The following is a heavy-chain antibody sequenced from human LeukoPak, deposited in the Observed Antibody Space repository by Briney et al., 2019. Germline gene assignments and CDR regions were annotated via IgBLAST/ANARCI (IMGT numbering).Heavy chain of an antibody. J-gene: IGHJ6*03. D-gene: IGHD2-2*01. CDR1: GGSFSGYY. CDR3: ARGCVPAATFSYNYYYMDF. V-gene: IGHV4-34*01. CDR2: INHRVSA. Sequence: PSGTLSLSCAVYGGSFSGYYWSWVRQPPGKGLGWVGGINHRVSANTTPSLKSRVTISLDTSTSHISLKLSSVTAADTAVYYSARGCVPAATFSYNYYYMDFWGKGTTVTVSS.